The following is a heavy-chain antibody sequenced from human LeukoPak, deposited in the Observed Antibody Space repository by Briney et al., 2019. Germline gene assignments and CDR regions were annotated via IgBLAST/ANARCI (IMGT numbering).Heavy chain of an antibody. V-gene: IGHV4-34*01. CDR1: GGSFSDYH. Sequence: SETLSLTCAVYGGSFSDYHWSWIRQPPGKGLEWIGEVNHSGSTKYNPSLKSRVTISVDTSKKQFSLKLSSVTAADTAVYYCARGVDYYGVWGQGTLVTVSS. CDR2: VNHSGST. J-gene: IGHJ4*02. D-gene: IGHD3-10*01. CDR3: ARGVDYYGV.